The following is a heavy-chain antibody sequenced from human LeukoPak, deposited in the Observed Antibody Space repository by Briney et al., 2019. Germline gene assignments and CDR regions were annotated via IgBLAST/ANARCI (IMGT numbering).Heavy chain of an antibody. J-gene: IGHJ3*02. CDR3: ASGKTYYDFWSGYHNHDAFDI. D-gene: IGHD3-3*01. Sequence: PSETLSLTCTVSGGSVSSGSYYWRWIRQPPGKGLEWIGYIYYSGSTNYNPSLKSRVTISVDTPKNQFSLKLSSVTAADTAVYYCASGKTYYDFWSGYHNHDAFDIWGQGTMVTVSS. CDR2: IYYSGST. CDR1: GGSVSSGSYY. V-gene: IGHV4-61*01.